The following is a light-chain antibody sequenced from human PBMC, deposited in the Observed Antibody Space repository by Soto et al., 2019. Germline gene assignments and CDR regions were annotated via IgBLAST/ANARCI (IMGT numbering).Light chain of an antibody. J-gene: IGLJ1*01. CDR1: SXDVGGYNY. V-gene: IGLV2-14*01. CDR3: SSYTSSGTRV. Sequence: QSALTQPASVSGSPGQSXAXSCTXTSXDVGGYNYVSWHQQHPGKAPKLMIYDVSNRPSGVSNRFSGSKSGNTASLTISGLQAEDEADYYCSSYTSSGTRVFGTGTKLTVL. CDR2: DVS.